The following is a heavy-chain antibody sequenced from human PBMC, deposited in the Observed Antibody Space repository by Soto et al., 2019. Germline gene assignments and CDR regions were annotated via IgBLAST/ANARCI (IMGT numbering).Heavy chain of an antibody. CDR3: ARDNGYSSSWYRTRDY. V-gene: IGHV4-4*02. CDR1: GGSISSSNW. D-gene: IGHD6-13*01. Sequence: SETLSLTCAVSGGSISSSNWWSWVRQPPGKGLEWIGEIYHSGSTNYNPSLKSRVTISVDKSKNQFSLKLSFVTAADTAVYYCARDNGYSSSWYRTRDYWGQGTLVTSPQ. J-gene: IGHJ4*02. CDR2: IYHSGST.